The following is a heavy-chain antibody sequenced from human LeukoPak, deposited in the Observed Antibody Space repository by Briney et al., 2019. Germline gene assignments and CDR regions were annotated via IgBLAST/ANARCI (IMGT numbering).Heavy chain of an antibody. CDR1: GGSISSGGYS. Sequence: SETLSPTCAVSGGSISSGGYSWSWIRQPPGKGLEWIGYIYHSGSTYYNPSLKSRVTISVDRSKNQFSLKLSSVTAADTAVYYCARAYSSGWYYFDYWGQGTLVTVSS. V-gene: IGHV4-30-2*01. CDR2: IYHSGST. D-gene: IGHD6-19*01. CDR3: ARAYSSGWYYFDY. J-gene: IGHJ4*02.